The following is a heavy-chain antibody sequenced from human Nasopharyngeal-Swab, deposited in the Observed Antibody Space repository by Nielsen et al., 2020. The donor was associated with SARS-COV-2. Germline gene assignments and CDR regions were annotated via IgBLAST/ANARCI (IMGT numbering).Heavy chain of an antibody. J-gene: IGHJ6*02. CDR2: IYPRDSDT. CDR3: VRPEGVATSFKYYFQYGMDV. CDR1: GSSFTSYW. D-gene: IGHD5-12*01. Sequence: GESLKISCQGSGSSFTSYWIAWVRQMPGKGLEWMGIIYPRDSDTRYSPSFQGQVTISADKSISTAYLQWSSLKASDTAMYYRVRPEGVATSFKYYFQYGMDVWGQGTMVTVPS. V-gene: IGHV5-51*01.